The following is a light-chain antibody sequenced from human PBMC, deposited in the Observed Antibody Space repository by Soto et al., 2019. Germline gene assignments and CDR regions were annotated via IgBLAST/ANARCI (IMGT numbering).Light chain of an antibody. CDR3: QQYESART. J-gene: IGKJ1*01. CDR2: GAS. CDR1: PSVSSRF. V-gene: IGKV3-20*01. Sequence: EIVLTQSPGTLSLSPGERATLSCRASPSVSSRFLAWYQQKPGQAPKVLIYGASTRATGIPDRFSGSGSGTDFTLTISRLEPEDFAVYYFQQYESARTFGQGPKVE.